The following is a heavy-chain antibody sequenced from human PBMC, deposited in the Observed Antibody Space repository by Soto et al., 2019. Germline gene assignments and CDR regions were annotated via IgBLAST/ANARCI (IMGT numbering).Heavy chain of an antibody. V-gene: IGHV4-61*01. Sequence: SETLSLTCTVSGGSVISNSYSWGLIRQSPGKGLEWIGYMYNTGSTVYNPSFKSRVTISVDTSKNQFSLKLNSVTAADTAVYYCARDLWGYGGTDCYPLDVWGQGTTVTVSS. CDR2: MYNTGST. J-gene: IGHJ6*02. CDR3: ARDLWGYGGTDCYPLDV. CDR1: GGSVISNSYS. D-gene: IGHD2-21*02.